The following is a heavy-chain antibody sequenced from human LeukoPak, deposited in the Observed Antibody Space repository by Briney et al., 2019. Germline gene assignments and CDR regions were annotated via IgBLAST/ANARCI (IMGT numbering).Heavy chain of an antibody. CDR1: GGSISSGGYY. Sequence: PSQTLSLTCTVSGGSISSGGYYWSWIRQHPGKGLEWIGYIYYSGSTYYNPSLKSRVTISVDTSKNQFSLKLSSVTAADTAVYYCARDWVAVAGTPPYDAFDIWGQGTMVTVSS. D-gene: IGHD6-19*01. CDR2: IYYSGST. J-gene: IGHJ3*02. V-gene: IGHV4-31*03. CDR3: ARDWVAVAGTPPYDAFDI.